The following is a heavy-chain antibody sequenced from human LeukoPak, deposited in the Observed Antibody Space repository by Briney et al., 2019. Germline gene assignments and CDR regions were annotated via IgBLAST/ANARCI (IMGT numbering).Heavy chain of an antibody. CDR1: GGSISSSSYY. J-gene: IGHJ4*02. CDR2: IYYSGST. D-gene: IGHD2-21*02. Sequence: SETLSLTCTVSGGSISSSSYYWGWIRQPPGKGLEWIGSIYYSGSTYYNPSLKSRVTISVDTSKNQFFLKLSSVTAADTAVYYCARFSCGGDCYWDYWGQGTLVTVSS. CDR3: ARFSCGGDCYWDY. V-gene: IGHV4-39*01.